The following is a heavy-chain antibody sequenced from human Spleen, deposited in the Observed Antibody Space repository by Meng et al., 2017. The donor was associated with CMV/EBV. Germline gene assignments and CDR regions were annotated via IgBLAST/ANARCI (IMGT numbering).Heavy chain of an antibody. D-gene: IGHD3-3*01. CDR3: ARATSGLDAFDI. Sequence: GESLKISCAASGFTVSSNEMSWVRQAPGKGLEWVSSISSSSSYIYYADSVKGRFTISRDNTKNSLYLQMNSLRAEDTAVYYCARATSGLDAFDIWGQGTMVTVSS. CDR2: ISSSSSYI. CDR1: GFTVSSNE. V-gene: IGHV3-21*01. J-gene: IGHJ3*02.